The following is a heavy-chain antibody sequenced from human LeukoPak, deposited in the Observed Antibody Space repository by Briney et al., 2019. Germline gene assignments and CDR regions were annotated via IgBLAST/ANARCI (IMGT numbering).Heavy chain of an antibody. J-gene: IGHJ3*02. CDR3: ARDTHYYDRSGYYIDAFDI. CDR1: GGSISSDY. Sequence: SETLSLTCTVSGGSISSDYWSWLRQPPGKGLEWLGYIYYSGITSYLPSLKSRVTISVDPSKTLFSLKLSSVTAADSAVYYCARDTHYYDRSGYYIDAFDIWGQGTMVTVSS. V-gene: IGHV4-59*01. D-gene: IGHD3-22*01. CDR2: IYYSGIT.